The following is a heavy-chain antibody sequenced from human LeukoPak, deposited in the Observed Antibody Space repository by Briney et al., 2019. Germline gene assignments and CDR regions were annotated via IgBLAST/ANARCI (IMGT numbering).Heavy chain of an antibody. CDR1: GGSISSYY. V-gene: IGHV4-59*08. CDR2: IYYSGST. CDR3: ARSSVYDDVWGSYRYVWFDP. D-gene: IGHD3-16*02. Sequence: SETLSLTYTVSGGSISSYYWSWIRQPPGKGLEWIGYIYYSGSTNYNPSLKSRVTISVDTSKNQFSLKLSSVTAADTAVYYCARSSVYDDVWGSYRYVWFDPWGQGTLVTVSS. J-gene: IGHJ5*02.